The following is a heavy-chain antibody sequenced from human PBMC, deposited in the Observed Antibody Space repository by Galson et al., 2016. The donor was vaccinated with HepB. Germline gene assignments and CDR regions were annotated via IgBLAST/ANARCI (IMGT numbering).Heavy chain of an antibody. CDR2: IYPGQSET. Sequence: QSGAEVKKPGESLKISRKGSGYSFASYWIGWVRQMPGKGLEWMGIIYPGQSETRYSPSFQGQVSISADKSISTAYLEWSSLKASDTAMYYCARHSISAWPADFDYWGQGTLVSVSS. CDR1: GYSFASYW. D-gene: IGHD6-19*01. V-gene: IGHV5-51*01. J-gene: IGHJ4*02. CDR3: ARHSISAWPADFDY.